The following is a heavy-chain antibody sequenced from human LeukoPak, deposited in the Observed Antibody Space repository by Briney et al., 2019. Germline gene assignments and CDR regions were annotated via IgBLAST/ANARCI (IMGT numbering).Heavy chain of an antibody. CDR1: GFTFSSYW. D-gene: IGHD5-24*01. CDR2: INSDGGST. J-gene: IGHJ4*02. V-gene: IGHV3-74*01. Sequence: QPGGSLRLSCTASGFTFSSYWMHWVRQAPGKGLVWVSRINSDGGSTSYADSVKGRFTISRDNAKNTLYLQMNSLRAEDTAVYYCARSIQGMAPYYFDYWGQGTLVTVSS. CDR3: ARSIQGMAPYYFDY.